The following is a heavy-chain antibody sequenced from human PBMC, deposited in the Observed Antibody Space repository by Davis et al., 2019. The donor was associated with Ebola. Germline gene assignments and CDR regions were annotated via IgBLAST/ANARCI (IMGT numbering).Heavy chain of an antibody. CDR3: AREKKTVSGTYRTFDY. D-gene: IGHD1-26*01. J-gene: IGHJ4*02. CDR1: GFTFSSYG. V-gene: IGHV3-33*01. CDR2: IRYDGSNK. Sequence: PGRSLRLSCAASGFTFSSYGMHWVRQAPGKGLEWVAFIRYDGSNKYYADSVKGRFTISRDNSKNTLYLQMNSLRAEDTAVYYCAREKKTVSGTYRTFDYWGQGTLVTVSS.